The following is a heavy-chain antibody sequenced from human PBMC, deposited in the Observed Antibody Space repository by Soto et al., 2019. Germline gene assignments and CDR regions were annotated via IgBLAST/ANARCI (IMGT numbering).Heavy chain of an antibody. CDR3: ARVRLPFDY. J-gene: IGHJ4*02. CDR1: GFTFSSYE. D-gene: IGHD4-17*01. CDR2: ISSSGSTI. Sequence: GGSLRLSCAASGFTFSSYEMNWVRQAPGKGLEWVSYISSSGSTIYYADPVKGRFTISRDNAKNSLYLQMNSLRAEDTAVYYCARVRLPFDYWGQGTLVTVSS. V-gene: IGHV3-48*03.